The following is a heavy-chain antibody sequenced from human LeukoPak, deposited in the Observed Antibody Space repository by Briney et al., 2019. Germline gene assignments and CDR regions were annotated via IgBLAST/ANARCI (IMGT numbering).Heavy chain of an antibody. CDR1: GFTFSSYG. V-gene: IGHV3-33*01. D-gene: IGHD6-19*01. Sequence: GGSLRLSCAASGFTFSSYGMHWVRQAPGKGLEWVAVIWYDGSNKYYADSVRGRFTISRDNSKNTLYLQMNSLRAGDTAVYYCARDASSGWYFGTRGWFDPWGQGTLVTVSS. CDR3: ARDASSGWYFGTRGWFDP. J-gene: IGHJ5*02. CDR2: IWYDGSNK.